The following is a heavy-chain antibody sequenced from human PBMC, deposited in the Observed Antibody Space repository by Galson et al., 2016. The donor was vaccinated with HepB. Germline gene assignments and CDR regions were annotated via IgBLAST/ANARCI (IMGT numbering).Heavy chain of an antibody. Sequence: SLRLSCAASEFTFDNYAMSWVRQAPGKGLEWVSGISGSGANTHYADSVRDRFTISRDNSENTLYLQMNSLRTDDTAVYYCAKDKDNSGVFYFDYWGRGTLVIVSS. D-gene: IGHD5-12*01. J-gene: IGHJ4*02. CDR2: ISGSGANT. CDR1: EFTFDNYA. V-gene: IGHV3-23*01. CDR3: AKDKDNSGVFYFDY.